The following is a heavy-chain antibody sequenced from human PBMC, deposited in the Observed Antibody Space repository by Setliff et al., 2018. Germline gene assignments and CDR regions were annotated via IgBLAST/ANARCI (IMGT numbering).Heavy chain of an antibody. Sequence: GGSLRLSCAASGFTFSGYYMQWVRQAPGKGLEWVSGIGGRGISTYYADSVKGRFIISRDNSENTLYLQMNSLRAEDTAVYYCVRDLHWGFDYWGLGTLVTVSS. V-gene: IGHV3-23*01. D-gene: IGHD7-27*01. CDR3: VRDLHWGFDY. CDR2: IGGRGIST. CDR1: GFTFSGYY. J-gene: IGHJ4*02.